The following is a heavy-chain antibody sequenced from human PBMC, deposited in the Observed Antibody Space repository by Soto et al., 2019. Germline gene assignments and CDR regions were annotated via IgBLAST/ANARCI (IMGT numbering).Heavy chain of an antibody. V-gene: IGHV1-69*13. J-gene: IGHJ5*02. CDR2: IIPIFGTA. CDR1: GGTFSSYA. D-gene: IGHD2-2*01. CDR3: ARISTPVGWFDP. Sequence: SVKVSCKASGGTFSSYAISWVRQAPGQGLEWMGGIIPIFGTANYAQKFQGRVTITADESTSTAYMELSSLRSEDTAVYYCARISTPVGWFDPWGQGTLVTVSS.